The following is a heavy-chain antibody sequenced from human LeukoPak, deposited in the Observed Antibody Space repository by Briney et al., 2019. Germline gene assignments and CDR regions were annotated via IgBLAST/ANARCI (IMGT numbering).Heavy chain of an antibody. CDR1: GGSFSGYY. CDR3: ARGAPDAFPYFQH. Sequence: SETLFLTCAVYGGSFSGYYLTWIRQPPGKGLEWIGEINHSGSTNYNSSLKSRVTISVETSKNQFSLRLSSVTAADTAVYYCARGAPDAFPYFQHWGQGTLVTVSS. J-gene: IGHJ1*01. CDR2: INHSGST. V-gene: IGHV4-34*01.